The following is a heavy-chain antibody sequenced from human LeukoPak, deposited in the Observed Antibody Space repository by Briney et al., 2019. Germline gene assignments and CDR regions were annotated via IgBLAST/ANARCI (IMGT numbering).Heavy chain of an antibody. D-gene: IGHD3-3*01. CDR2: VRGSDGTT. CDR1: GSTFSSDA. CDR3: ARAEDFWGGNYKRRDFDS. J-gene: IGHJ4*02. V-gene: IGHV3-23*01. Sequence: GGSLRLSCVASGSTFSSDALNWVRQAPGKGLEWVSTVRGSDGTTYYADSVKGRFTISRDMSKNTLYLQMNSLRAEDTAVYYCARAEDFWGGNYKRRDFDSWGQGTLVTVSS.